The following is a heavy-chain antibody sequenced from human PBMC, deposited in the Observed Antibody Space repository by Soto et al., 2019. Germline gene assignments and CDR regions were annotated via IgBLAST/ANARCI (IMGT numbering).Heavy chain of an antibody. CDR3: ARGKAYCSSTSCYGGNWFDP. J-gene: IGHJ5*02. CDR1: GGSFSGYY. D-gene: IGHD2-2*01. CDR2: INHSGST. V-gene: IGHV4-34*01. Sequence: SETLSLTCAVYGGSFSGYYWSWIRQPPGKGLELIGEINHSGSTNYNPSLKSRVTISVDTSKNQFSLKLSSVTAADTAVYYCARGKAYCSSTSCYGGNWFDPWGQGTLVT.